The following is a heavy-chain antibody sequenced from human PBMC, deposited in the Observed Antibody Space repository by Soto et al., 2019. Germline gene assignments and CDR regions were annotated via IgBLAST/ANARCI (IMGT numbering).Heavy chain of an antibody. J-gene: IGHJ4*02. D-gene: IGHD6-13*01. V-gene: IGHV1-69*13. CDR3: ARDPALAYYFDY. Sequence: GASVKVSCKASGGTFSSYAISWVRQAPGQGLEWMGGIIPIFGTANYAQKFQGRVTITADESTSTAYMELSSLRSEDTAVYYCARDPALAYYFDYWGQGTLVTVS. CDR2: IIPIFGTA. CDR1: GGTFSSYA.